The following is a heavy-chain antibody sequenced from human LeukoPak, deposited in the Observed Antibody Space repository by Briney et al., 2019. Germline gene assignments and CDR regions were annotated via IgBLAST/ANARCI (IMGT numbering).Heavy chain of an antibody. CDR2: ISAYNGNT. J-gene: IGHJ4*02. V-gene: IGHV1-18*01. CDR3: ARDHITYYDFWSGYYRGYFDY. Sequence: ASVKVSCKASGYTFTSYGISWVRQAPGQGLECMGWISAYNGNTNYAQKLQGRVTMTTDTSTSTAYMELRSLRSDDTAVYYCARDHITYYDFWSGYYRGYFDYWGQGTLVTVSS. D-gene: IGHD3-3*01. CDR1: GYTFTSYG.